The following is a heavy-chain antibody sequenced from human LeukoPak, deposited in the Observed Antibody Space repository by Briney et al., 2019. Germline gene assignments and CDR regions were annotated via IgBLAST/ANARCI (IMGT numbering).Heavy chain of an antibody. Sequence: ETLSLTCTVSGGSISSHYWSWIRQPPGKGLEWIGYIYYSGSTNYNPSLKSRVTISVDTSKNQFSLKLSSVTAADTAVYYCARTLVDYYGMDVWGQGTTVTVSS. V-gene: IGHV4-59*08. CDR1: GGSISSHY. J-gene: IGHJ6*02. CDR3: ARTLVDYYGMDV. CDR2: IYYSGST.